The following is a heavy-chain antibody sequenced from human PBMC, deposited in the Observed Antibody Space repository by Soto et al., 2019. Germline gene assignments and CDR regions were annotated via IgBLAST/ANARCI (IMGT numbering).Heavy chain of an antibody. J-gene: IGHJ3*02. CDR1: EITFSRFG. Sequence: PGGSLRLSCEASEITFSRFGMHWVRQAPGKGLEWVAGISYDGSNKYHVDSVQGRFTISRDNSKDTLYLQMTRLRVEDTAVYYCARIRYYYDSSGYRSGAFDIWGQGTMVTVSS. CDR3: ARIRYYYDSSGYRSGAFDI. D-gene: IGHD3-22*01. V-gene: IGHV3-30*03. CDR2: ISYDGSNK.